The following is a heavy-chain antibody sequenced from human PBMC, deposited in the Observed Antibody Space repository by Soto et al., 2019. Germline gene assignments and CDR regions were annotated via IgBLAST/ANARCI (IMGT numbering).Heavy chain of an antibody. Sequence: QVQLVQSGAEVKKPGASVKVSCKASGYTFTIYGISWVRQAPGQGLEWMGWISGYNGNTDYAQNLQDRVTLTTDASTSSVYMELRSLRSDDTAVYYCARVDYSDSSGYYGYWGQGTLITGSS. CDR3: ARVDYSDSSGYYGY. CDR1: GYTFTIYG. V-gene: IGHV1-18*04. J-gene: IGHJ4*02. CDR2: ISGYNGNT. D-gene: IGHD3-22*01.